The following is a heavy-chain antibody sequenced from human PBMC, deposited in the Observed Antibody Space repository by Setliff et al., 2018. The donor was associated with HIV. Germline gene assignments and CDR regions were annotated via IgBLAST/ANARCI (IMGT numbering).Heavy chain of an antibody. V-gene: IGHV3-30-3*02. Sequence: PGGSLRLSCAASGFTFSSYGMHWVRQAPGKGLEWVAVISYDGSNKYYADSVKGRFTISRDNSKNTLYLQVNSLRAEDTAIYYCAKPCYDYVWRPDRDAFDLWGQGTMVTVSS. J-gene: IGHJ3*01. CDR3: AKPCYDYVWRPDRDAFDL. CDR1: GFTFSSYG. D-gene: IGHD3-16*01. CDR2: ISYDGSNK.